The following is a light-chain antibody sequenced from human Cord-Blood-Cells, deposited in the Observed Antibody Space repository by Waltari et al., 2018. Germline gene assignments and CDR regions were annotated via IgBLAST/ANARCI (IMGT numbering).Light chain of an antibody. CDR1: PSVLYSSNNKNY. CDR2: WAS. J-gene: IGKJ1*01. V-gene: IGKV4-1*01. Sequence: DIVMTQSPDSLAVSLGERATINCKSSPSVLYSSNNKNYLAWYQQKPGQPPKLLIYWASTRESGVPDRFSGSGSGTDFTLTISSLQAEDVAVYYCQQYYSTRPTFGQGTKVEIK. CDR3: QQYYSTRPT.